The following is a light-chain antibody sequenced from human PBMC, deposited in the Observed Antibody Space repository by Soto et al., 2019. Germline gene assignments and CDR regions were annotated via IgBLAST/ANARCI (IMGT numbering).Light chain of an antibody. V-gene: IGLV2-8*01. CDR3: YSYAGRNIWV. CDR2: GVT. Sequence: QSALAQPPSASGSPGQSVTISCTESGSDIGAYNFVSWYQQHPGKAPKLMIFGVTERPSGVPERFSGSKSGNTASLTVSGLHADDEAVYYCYSYAGRNIWVFGGGTKVTVL. CDR1: GSDIGAYNF. J-gene: IGLJ3*02.